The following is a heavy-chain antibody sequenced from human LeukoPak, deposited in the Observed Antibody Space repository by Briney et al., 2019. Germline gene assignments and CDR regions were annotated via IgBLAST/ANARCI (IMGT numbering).Heavy chain of an antibody. J-gene: IGHJ4*02. CDR3: AKDWAPTNWDPEYYFDY. D-gene: IGHD7-27*01. Sequence: GGSLRLSCAASGFTFSSYAMTWVRQAPGKGLEWVSAISTSGGGYTFYADSVKGRFTISRDDSKNMVYLQMNSLRAEDTAVYYCAKDWAPTNWDPEYYFDYWGQGTLVTVSS. CDR1: GFTFSSYA. CDR2: ISTSGGGYT. V-gene: IGHV3-23*01.